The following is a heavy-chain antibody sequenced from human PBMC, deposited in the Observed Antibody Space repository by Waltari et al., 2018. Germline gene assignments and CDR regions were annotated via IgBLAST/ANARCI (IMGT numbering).Heavy chain of an antibody. CDR1: GFSFRNHG. J-gene: IGHJ4*02. Sequence: QVLLGESGGGVVQPGRSLRLSCAASGFSFRNHGMHWVRRAPGKGLGWVAVISYDGVTKSYIDSVEGRVTVSRDNSKNTMYLEMNSLRVEDTAIYYCAKEFGGAGSSYMSYFDSWGQGTLVTVSS. D-gene: IGHD3-16*01. CDR2: ISYDGVTK. V-gene: IGHV3-30*18. CDR3: AKEFGGAGSSYMSYFDS.